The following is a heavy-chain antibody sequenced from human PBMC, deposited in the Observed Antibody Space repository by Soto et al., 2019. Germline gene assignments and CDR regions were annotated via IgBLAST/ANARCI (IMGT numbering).Heavy chain of an antibody. V-gene: IGHV3-53*04. CDR3: ARGIAAAGTEYFQH. J-gene: IGHJ1*01. CDR2: IYSGGST. Sequence: EVQLVESGGGLVQPGGSLRLSCAASGFTVSSNYMSWVRQAPGKGLEWVSVIYSGGSTYYADSVKGRFTISRHNSKNTLYLQMNSLRAEDTAVYYCARGIAAAGTEYFQHWGKGTLVTVSS. CDR1: GFTVSSNY. D-gene: IGHD6-13*01.